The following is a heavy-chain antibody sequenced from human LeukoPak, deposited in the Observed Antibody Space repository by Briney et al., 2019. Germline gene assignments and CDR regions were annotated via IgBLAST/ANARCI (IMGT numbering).Heavy chain of an antibody. CDR2: IYHSGST. J-gene: IGHJ4*02. V-gene: IGHV4-4*02. CDR1: GGSISSSNW. Sequence: SETLSLTCAVSGGSISSSNWWSWVRQPPGKGLEWIGEIYHSGSTNYNPSLKSRVTISVDTSKNQFSLKLSSVTTADTAVYYCARVRQYISGWFFDYWGQGTLVTVSS. CDR3: ARVRQYISGWFFDY. D-gene: IGHD6-19*01.